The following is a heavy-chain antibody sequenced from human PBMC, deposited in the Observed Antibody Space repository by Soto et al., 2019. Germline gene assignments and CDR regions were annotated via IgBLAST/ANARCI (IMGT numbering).Heavy chain of an antibody. CDR2: IWYDGSNK. J-gene: IGHJ4*02. D-gene: IGHD4-17*01. CDR3: ARDNLDDYGDYPTYYFDY. Sequence: QVQLVESGGGVVQPGRSLRLSCAASGFTFSSYGMHWVRQAPGKGLEWVAVIWYDGSNKYYADSVKGRFTISRDNSKNTLYLQMNRLRAEDTAVYYCARDNLDDYGDYPTYYFDYWGQGTLVTVSS. CDR1: GFTFSSYG. V-gene: IGHV3-33*01.